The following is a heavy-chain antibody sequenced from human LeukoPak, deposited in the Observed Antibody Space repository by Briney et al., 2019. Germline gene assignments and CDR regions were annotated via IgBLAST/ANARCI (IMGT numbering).Heavy chain of an antibody. D-gene: IGHD2-2*01. CDR3: ARGGVPAANSRRYYFDC. V-gene: IGHV4-34*01. Sequence: SETLSLTCAVYGGSFSGYYWSWIRQPPGKELEWIGEINHSGSTNYNPSLKSRVTISVDTSKNQFSLKLSSVTAADTAVYYCARGGVPAANSRRYYFDCWGQGTLVTVSS. CDR1: GGSFSGYY. CDR2: INHSGST. J-gene: IGHJ4*02.